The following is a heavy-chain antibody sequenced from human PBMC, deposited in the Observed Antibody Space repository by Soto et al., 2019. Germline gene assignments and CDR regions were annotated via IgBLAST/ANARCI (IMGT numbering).Heavy chain of an antibody. J-gene: IGHJ6*02. CDR3: AAPRDEYGSGVSWFTYGMDI. D-gene: IGHD3-10*01. CDR1: GFTFSDYA. Sequence: WGSLRLSCLASGFTFSDYAMTWVRHVPGRGLEWVASLDGAGGSTYYADSVRGRFTISRDNSQNTLFLQMKRLTVDDTAIYYCAAPRDEYGSGVSWFTYGMDIWGQGTPVTVYS. CDR2: LDGAGGST. V-gene: IGHV3-23*01.